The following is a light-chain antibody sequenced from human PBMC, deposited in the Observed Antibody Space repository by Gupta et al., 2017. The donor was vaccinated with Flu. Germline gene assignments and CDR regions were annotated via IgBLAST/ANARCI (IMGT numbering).Light chain of an antibody. J-gene: IGKJ2*03. CDR3: QQHTSCPGYS. V-gene: IGKV3-11*01. CDR1: QSVRTF. Sequence: ESATLSCKGSQSVRTFLAGYQQRPGQGASLLIYDASKRARSMPARCRSSGCWADFSPDISSREPEEGAAYYCQQHTSCPGYSFGRGTKVEI. CDR2: DAS.